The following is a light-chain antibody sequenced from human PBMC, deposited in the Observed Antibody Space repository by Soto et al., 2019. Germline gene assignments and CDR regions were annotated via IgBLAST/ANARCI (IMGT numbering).Light chain of an antibody. CDR3: CSYTRSSTYV. CDR2: EVN. V-gene: IGLV2-23*02. J-gene: IGLJ1*01. CDR1: SSDVGNYNL. Sequence: QSALTEPGFGSGSPGQSMPNPWPGTSSDVGNYNLVSWYQQHPGKAPKLMIYEVNKRPSGVSNRFSGSKSGNTASLTISGLQAEDEADYFCCSYTRSSTYVFGTGTKVTVL.